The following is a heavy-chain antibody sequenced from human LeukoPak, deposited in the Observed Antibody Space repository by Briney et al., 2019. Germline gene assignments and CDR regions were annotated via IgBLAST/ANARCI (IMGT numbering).Heavy chain of an antibody. CDR1: GFSFSGHW. CDR3: ARGPNSNWSGLDF. CDR2: ISPTGSTT. J-gene: IGHJ4*02. V-gene: IGHV3-74*01. D-gene: IGHD6-6*01. Sequence: GGSLRLSCTASGFSFSGHWMHWARQLPGKGLVWVSRISPTGSTTSYADSVKGRFTVSRDNAKNTLYLQVNNLRAEDMAVYYCARGPNSNWSGLDFWGQGTLLTVSS.